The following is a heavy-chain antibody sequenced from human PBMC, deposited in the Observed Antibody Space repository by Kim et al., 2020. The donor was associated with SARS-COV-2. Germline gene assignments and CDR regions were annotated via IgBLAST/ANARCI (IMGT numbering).Heavy chain of an antibody. D-gene: IGHD5-12*01. Sequence: GGSLRLSCAASGLSFSDSYMNWVRQAPGKGLEWLSFISTRGESIFYADSVEGRFTISRDNAKNSLYLQMNYLIDEDTAVYYCARSGNGYNAFCIWGQG. CDR2: ISTRGESI. J-gene: IGHJ4*02. CDR3: ARSGNGYNAFCI. V-gene: IGHV3-11*01. CDR1: GLSFSDSY.